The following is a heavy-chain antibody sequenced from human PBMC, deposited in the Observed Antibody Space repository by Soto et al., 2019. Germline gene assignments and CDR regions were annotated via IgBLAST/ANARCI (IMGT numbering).Heavy chain of an antibody. CDR1: GGSISSHY. J-gene: IGHJ3*02. Sequence: SETLSLTCTVSGGSISSHYWSWIRQPPGKGLEWIGYIYYSGSTNYNPSLKSRVTISVDTSKNQFSLKLSSVTAADTAVYYCSHYDFWSGDHDAFDIWGQGTMVTVSS. D-gene: IGHD3-3*01. CDR3: SHYDFWSGDHDAFDI. CDR2: IYYSGST. V-gene: IGHV4-59*11.